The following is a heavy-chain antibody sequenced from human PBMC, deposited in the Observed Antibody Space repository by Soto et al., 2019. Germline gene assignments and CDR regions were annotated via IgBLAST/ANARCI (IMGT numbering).Heavy chain of an antibody. D-gene: IGHD6-6*01. CDR3: AGHYSRSWVYNY. Sequence: PSETLSLTCSVSGGSITSGGYYWSWIRQRPGKGLEWIGIIYYSGSTSYHPSLKSRASISLDKSKNQFSLELSSVTAADTAFYYCAGHYSRSWVYNYWGQGTLVTVSS. CDR1: GGSITSGGYY. J-gene: IGHJ4*02. CDR2: IYYSGST. V-gene: IGHV4-31*03.